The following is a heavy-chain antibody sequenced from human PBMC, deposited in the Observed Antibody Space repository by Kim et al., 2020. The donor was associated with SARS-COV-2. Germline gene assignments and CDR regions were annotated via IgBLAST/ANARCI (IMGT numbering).Heavy chain of an antibody. J-gene: IGHJ5*02. Sequence: SETLSLTCAVYGGSFSGYYWSWIRQPPGKGLEWIGEINHSGSTNYNPSLKSRVTISVDTSKNQFSLKLSSVTAADTAVYYCARGWGYYYDSSGYPYAPWGQGTLVTVSS. CDR3: ARGWGYYYDSSGYPYAP. D-gene: IGHD3-22*01. V-gene: IGHV4-34*01. CDR2: INHSGST. CDR1: GGSFSGYY.